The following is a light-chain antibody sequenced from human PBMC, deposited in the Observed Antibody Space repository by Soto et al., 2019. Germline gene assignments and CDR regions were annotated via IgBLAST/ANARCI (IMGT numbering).Light chain of an antibody. CDR2: DAS. CDR1: QSISSW. J-gene: IGKJ1*01. CDR3: QQYKSYHWT. V-gene: IGKV1-5*01. Sequence: DIEMTQSPSTQSASEGDRVTIXXRASQSISSWLAWYQQKPGKAPKXVIYDASTLESGVPSRFSGSGSGTEFTLTISSLQPDDFATYYCQQYKSYHWTFGQGTKVDIK.